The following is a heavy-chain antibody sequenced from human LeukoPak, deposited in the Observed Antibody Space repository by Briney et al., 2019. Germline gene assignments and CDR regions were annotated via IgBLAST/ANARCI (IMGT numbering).Heavy chain of an antibody. V-gene: IGHV1-18*04. J-gene: IGHJ4*02. Sequence: ASVKVSCKASGYTFTGYYMHWVRQAPGQGLEWMGWISAYNGNTNYAQKLQGRVTMTTDTSTSTAYMELRSLRSDDTAVYYCARAPAWSGPDYWGQGTLVTVSS. CDR3: ARAPAWSGPDY. CDR1: GYTFTGYY. CDR2: ISAYNGNT. D-gene: IGHD3-3*01.